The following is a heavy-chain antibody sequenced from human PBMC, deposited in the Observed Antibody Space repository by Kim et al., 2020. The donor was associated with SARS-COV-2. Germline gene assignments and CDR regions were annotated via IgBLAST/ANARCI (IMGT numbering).Heavy chain of an antibody. V-gene: IGHV4-39*01. D-gene: IGHD3-22*01. Sequence: PSLKSRFTVSVDTSKNQFSLKLSSVTAADTAFYYCARRYHYDRSGYLPLDYWGQGTLVTVSS. J-gene: IGHJ4*02. CDR3: ARRYHYDRSGYLPLDY.